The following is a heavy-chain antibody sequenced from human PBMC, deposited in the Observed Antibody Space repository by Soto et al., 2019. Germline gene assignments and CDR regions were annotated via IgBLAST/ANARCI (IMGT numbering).Heavy chain of an antibody. D-gene: IGHD2-15*01. CDR3: ATHGVGSTFPYNWFDP. CDR1: GYRFIDYW. CDR2: IYPGDSDT. J-gene: IGHJ5*02. Sequence: GESLKISCKGFGYRFIDYWIGWVRQRPGKGLEWMGIIYPGDSDTRYSPSFQGQVTISADRSISTAYLQWSSLRASDTAIYYCATHGVGSTFPYNWFDPWGQGTLVTVSS. V-gene: IGHV5-51*01.